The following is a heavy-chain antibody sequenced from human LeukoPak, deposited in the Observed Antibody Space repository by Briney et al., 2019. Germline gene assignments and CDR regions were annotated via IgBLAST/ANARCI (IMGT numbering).Heavy chain of an antibody. J-gene: IGHJ4*02. D-gene: IGHD4/OR15-4a*01. CDR1: GFTVSSNY. V-gene: IGHV3-66*01. CDR3: ARDLTSEGIFDY. CDR2: IYSGGST. Sequence: GGSLRLSCAASGFTVSSNYMSWVRQAPGKGLEWVSVIYSGGSTYYADSVKGRFTISRDNSKNTLYLQMNSLRAEDTAVYYCARDLTSEGIFDYWGQGTLVTVSS.